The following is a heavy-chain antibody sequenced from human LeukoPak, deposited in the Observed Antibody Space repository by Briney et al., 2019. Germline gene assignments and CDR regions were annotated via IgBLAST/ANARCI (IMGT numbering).Heavy chain of an antibody. V-gene: IGHV3-23*01. Sequence: GGSLRLSCAASGFTFSSYAMSWVRQAPGKGLEWVSAISGSGGSTYYADSVKGRFTISRDNSKNTLYLQMNSLRAEDTAVYYCAKDRNYYDSSGPPLVSDFWGQGTLVTVSS. CDR2: ISGSGGST. CDR3: AKDRNYYDSSGPPLVSDF. J-gene: IGHJ4*02. D-gene: IGHD3-22*01. CDR1: GFTFSSYA.